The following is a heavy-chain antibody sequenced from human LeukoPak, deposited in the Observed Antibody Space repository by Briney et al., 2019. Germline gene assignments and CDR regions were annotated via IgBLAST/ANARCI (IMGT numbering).Heavy chain of an antibody. D-gene: IGHD3-10*01. J-gene: IGHJ4*02. CDR2: INHNSCGK. V-gene: IGHV1-2*04. CDR1: GYTFTVYY. Sequence: ASVKVSCRVSGYTFTVYYLLWVRQAPAQGLEGMGWINHNSCGKNYAQKFQGWVTMTGDTSISTAYMELSRLRSDDTAVDYCARDGSGRLDYWGQGTLVTVSS. CDR3: ARDGSGRLDY.